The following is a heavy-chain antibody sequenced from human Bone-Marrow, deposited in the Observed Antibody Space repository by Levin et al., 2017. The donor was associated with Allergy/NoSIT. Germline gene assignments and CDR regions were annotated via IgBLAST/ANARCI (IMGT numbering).Heavy chain of an antibody. CDR3: LTTSGY. Sequence: GESLKISCAASGFTVSNTYMNWVRQAPGKGLEWVSLIYTGGSTDYADSVKGRFSISRDNFANTLHLPMNSLRVDDTAVYYCLTTSGYWGQGTLVTVSS. J-gene: IGHJ4*02. V-gene: IGHV3-53*01. CDR1: GFTVSNTY. D-gene: IGHD1-1*01. CDR2: IYTGGST.